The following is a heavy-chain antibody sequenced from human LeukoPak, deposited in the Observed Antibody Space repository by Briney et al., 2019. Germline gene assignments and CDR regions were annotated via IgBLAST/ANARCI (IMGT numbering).Heavy chain of an antibody. CDR2: INPNGGGT. CDR1: GYTFTGQH. Sequence: ASVKVSCKASGYTFTGQHMHWVRQAPGQGVEWMGCINPNGGGTNYAQKFQGRVTMTRDTSISTADMELSGLRSDDTAVYYCARVASSTWGNYFDYWGQGTLVTVSS. J-gene: IGHJ4*02. V-gene: IGHV1-2*02. CDR3: ARVASSTWGNYFDY. D-gene: IGHD6-13*01.